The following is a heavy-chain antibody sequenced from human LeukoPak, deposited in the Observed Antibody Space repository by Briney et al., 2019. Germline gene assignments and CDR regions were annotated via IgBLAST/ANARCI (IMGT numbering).Heavy chain of an antibody. Sequence: GGSLRLSCVASGFTFSNYSMNWIRQAPGKGLEWISYISTSGTTIYYADSVKGRFTISRGNAKNSLYLQMSSLRAEDTAVYYCARAGYSSSGDYWGQGTLVTVSS. CDR3: ARAGYSSSGDY. V-gene: IGHV3-48*04. CDR2: ISTSGTTI. J-gene: IGHJ4*02. D-gene: IGHD6-13*01. CDR1: GFTFSNYS.